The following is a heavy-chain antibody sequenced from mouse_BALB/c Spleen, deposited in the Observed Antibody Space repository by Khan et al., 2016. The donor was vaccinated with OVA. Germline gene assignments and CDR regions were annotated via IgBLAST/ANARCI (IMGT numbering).Heavy chain of an antibody. V-gene: IGHV1S81*02. D-gene: IGHD2-4*01. CDR2: INPSNGGT. Sequence: QVQLQQPGAELVKPGASVKLSCKASGYTFTSYYMYWVKQRPGQGLEWIGGINPSNGGTNFNEKFKSKATLTVDKSSSTAYMQLSSLTSEDSAVYYCTRGGVWATMISWFAYWGQGTLVTVSA. CDR3: TRGGVWATMISWFAY. CDR1: GYTFTSYY. J-gene: IGHJ3*01.